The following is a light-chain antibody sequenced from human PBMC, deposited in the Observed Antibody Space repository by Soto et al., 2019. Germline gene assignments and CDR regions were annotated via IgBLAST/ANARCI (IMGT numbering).Light chain of an antibody. V-gene: IGKV3-15*01. CDR1: QSVSSN. CDR3: QQYNDWPRLT. Sequence: EIVMTQSPVTLSVSPGERVTLSCRASQSVSSNSAWYQQKPGQAPRLLIYGASTRATGIPARFSGSGSGTEFTLTISSLQSEDFAVYYWQQYNDWPRLTFGGGTKVEIK. CDR2: GAS. J-gene: IGKJ4*01.